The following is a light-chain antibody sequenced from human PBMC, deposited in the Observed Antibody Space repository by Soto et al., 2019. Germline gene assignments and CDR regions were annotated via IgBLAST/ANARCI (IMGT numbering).Light chain of an antibody. CDR1: QSISSW. Sequence: IQMTQSPSSLSASVGYRVTITCRASQSISSWLAWYQQKPGKSPKLLIYKASSLESGVPSRFSGSGSGTEFTLTISSLQPDDFATYYCQQYGTFGQGTKVDIK. CDR3: QQYGT. V-gene: IGKV1-5*03. CDR2: KAS. J-gene: IGKJ1*01.